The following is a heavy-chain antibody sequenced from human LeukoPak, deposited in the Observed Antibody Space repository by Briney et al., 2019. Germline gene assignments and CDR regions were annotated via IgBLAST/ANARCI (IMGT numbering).Heavy chain of an antibody. V-gene: IGHV1-18*01. J-gene: IGHJ4*02. CDR3: ARDRVEMATIPSDY. CDR1: GYTFTNYG. Sequence: ASVRVSCKASGYTFTNYGINWVRQAPGQGLEWMGWISAYNGNTNYAQKLQGRVTMTTDTSTSTAYMELRSLRSDDTAVYYCARDRVEMATIPSDYWGQGTLVTVSS. D-gene: IGHD5-24*01. CDR2: ISAYNGNT.